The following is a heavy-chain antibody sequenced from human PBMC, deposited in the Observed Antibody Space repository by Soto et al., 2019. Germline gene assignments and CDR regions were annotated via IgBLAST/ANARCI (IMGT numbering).Heavy chain of an antibody. CDR1: GFTFSSYW. V-gene: IGHV3-74*02. D-gene: IGHD6-19*01. CDR3: ARRGAVTGIQY. Sequence: EVQLVESGGGSVQPGGSLRLSCEASGFTFSSYWMHWVRQSPGKGLVWVSRISSDGSSTSYGDSVKGRFTVSRDNAKNTLYLKMSSLRAEDTAIYYCARRGAVTGIQYWGKGTLVSVSS. J-gene: IGHJ4*02. CDR2: ISSDGSST.